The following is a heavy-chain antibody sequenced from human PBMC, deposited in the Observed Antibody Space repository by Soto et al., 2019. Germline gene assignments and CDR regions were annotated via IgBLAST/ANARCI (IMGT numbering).Heavy chain of an antibody. Sequence: SETLSLTCTVAGGSVFSSSSPWVWICQSPGRGLEWLGQIFYTGPTYYNPSLGSRITMSVDSSKSLFSLRLSSVTAAGMALYYCARLGGLTELSGPWYKLEQWGRGILVTVSS. CDR1: GGSVFSSSSP. CDR2: IFYTGPT. D-gene: IGHD1-1*01. V-gene: IGHV4-39*02. CDR3: ARLGGLTELSGPWYKLEQ. J-gene: IGHJ4*02.